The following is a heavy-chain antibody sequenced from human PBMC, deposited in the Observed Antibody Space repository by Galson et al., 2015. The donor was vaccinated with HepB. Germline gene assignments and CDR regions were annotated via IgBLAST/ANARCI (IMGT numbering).Heavy chain of an antibody. Sequence: SLRLSCAASGFTFSAYSMNWARQAPGKGLEWVSSIAATSSYKYYAESVEGRFTISRDNAKDSLYLQMNGLGTEDTGVYYCARDHAVGATRWGYYFYSMAVWGQGTTVTVSS. CDR3: ARDHAVGATRWGYYFYSMAV. J-gene: IGHJ6*02. CDR1: GFTFSAYS. CDR2: IAATSSYK. D-gene: IGHD1-26*01. V-gene: IGHV3-21*01.